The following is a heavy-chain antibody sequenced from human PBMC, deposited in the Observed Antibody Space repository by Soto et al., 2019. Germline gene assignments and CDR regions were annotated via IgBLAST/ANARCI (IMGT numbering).Heavy chain of an antibody. CDR1: GYTFTSYA. J-gene: IGHJ4*02. V-gene: IGHV1-3*01. D-gene: IGHD2-15*01. CDR3: ARVVGSGLSDY. Sequence: QVQLVQSGAEVKKPGASVKVSCKASGYTFTSYAMHWVRQAPGQRLEWMGWINAGNGNTKYSQKFQGRVTITRDTSAITAYMELSSLRSEDTSVYYFARVVGSGLSDYWGQGTLVTVSS. CDR2: INAGNGNT.